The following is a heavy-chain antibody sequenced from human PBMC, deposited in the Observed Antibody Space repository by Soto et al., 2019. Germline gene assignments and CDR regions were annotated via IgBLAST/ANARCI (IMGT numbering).Heavy chain of an antibody. CDR3: AKDGGWSLAVAGLFDS. CDR2: ISDSGSNT. CDR1: GSTFNSDD. Sequence: EVQLLESGGGLVRPGGSLRLSCGVSGSTFNSDDMSWVRQAPGRGLEWVSGISDSGSNTYYADSVKGRFTIFRDNSKNTLYLQMNSLRVEDTALYYCAKDGGWSLAVAGLFDSWGQGTLVTVSS. D-gene: IGHD6-19*01. J-gene: IGHJ4*02. V-gene: IGHV3-23*01.